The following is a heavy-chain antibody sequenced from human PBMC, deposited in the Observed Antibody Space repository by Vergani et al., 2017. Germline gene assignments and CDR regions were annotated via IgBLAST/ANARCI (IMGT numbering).Heavy chain of an antibody. CDR2: IKQDGSEK. V-gene: IGHV3-7*01. J-gene: IGHJ4*02. CDR1: GFTFSSYA. D-gene: IGHD6-13*01. Sequence: EVQLLESGGGLVQPGGSLRLSCAASGFTFSSYAMSWVRQAPGKGLEWVANIKQDGSEKYYVDSVKGRFTISRDNAKNSLYLQMNSLRAEDTAVYYCAREGIGGYFDYWGQGTLVTVSS. CDR3: AREGIGGYFDY.